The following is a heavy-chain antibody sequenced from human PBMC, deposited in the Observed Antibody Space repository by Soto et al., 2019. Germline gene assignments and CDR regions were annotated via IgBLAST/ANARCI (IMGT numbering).Heavy chain of an antibody. CDR2: ISWNSGSI. D-gene: IGHD3-16*02. CDR3: ASDTFGGVIVGANIFDI. J-gene: IGHJ3*02. CDR1: GFTFDDYA. V-gene: IGHV3-9*01. Sequence: EVQLVESGGGLVQPGRSLRLSCAASGFTFDDYAMHWVRQAPGKGLEWVSGISWNSGSIAYADSVKGRFTISRDNAKTSLYLQMSSLRPEDTALYYCASDTFGGVIVGANIFDIWGQGAMVTVSS.